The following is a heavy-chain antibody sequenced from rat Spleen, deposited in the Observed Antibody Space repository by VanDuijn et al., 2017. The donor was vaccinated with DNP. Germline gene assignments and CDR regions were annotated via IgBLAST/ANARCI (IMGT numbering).Heavy chain of an antibody. Sequence: QVQLKESGPGLVQPSQTLSLTCTVSGFSLTSYNVHWVRQPTGKGLEWVGIIWTGGSTDYNSALKSRLSISRDTSKSQVFLKMNSLQTEDIATYYCARGGGSYFDYWGQGVMVTVSS. J-gene: IGHJ2*01. V-gene: IGHV2-30*01. CDR1: GFSLTSYN. CDR2: IWTGGST. D-gene: IGHD1-11*01. CDR3: ARGGGSYFDY.